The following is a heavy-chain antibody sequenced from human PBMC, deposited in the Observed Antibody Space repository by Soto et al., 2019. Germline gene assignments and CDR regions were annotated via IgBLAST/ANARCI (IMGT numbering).Heavy chain of an antibody. CDR2: ITGTFNYI. D-gene: IGHD3-10*01. Sequence: EVQLVESGGGLVQPGGSLRLSCAASGFTFSSYTMNWVRQAPGRGLEWVSSITGTFNYIYYTDSVKGGFTISRDNARNSLYLQMNTLRAEDTAVYYCGREVRGSEAFDIWGQGTVVTVSS. J-gene: IGHJ3*02. V-gene: IGHV3-21*01. CDR1: GFTFSSYT. CDR3: GREVRGSEAFDI.